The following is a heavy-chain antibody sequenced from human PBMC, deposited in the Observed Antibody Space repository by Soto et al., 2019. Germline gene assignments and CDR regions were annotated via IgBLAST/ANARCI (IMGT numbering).Heavy chain of an antibody. CDR3: AREFCSGGNCYTYYFDP. Sequence: GGSLRLSCAASGLTFNRSWMHWVRHAPGKGLVWVSHINTDGSNTNYADSVKGRFTISRDNAKSTLFLQMNSLRDEDTAVYYCAREFCSGGNCYTYYFDPWGQGTPVTVSS. CDR1: GLTFNRSW. J-gene: IGHJ5*02. V-gene: IGHV3-74*01. CDR2: INTDGSNT. D-gene: IGHD2-15*01.